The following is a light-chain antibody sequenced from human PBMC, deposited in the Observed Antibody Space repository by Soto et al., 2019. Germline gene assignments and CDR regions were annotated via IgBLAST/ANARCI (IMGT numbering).Light chain of an antibody. CDR1: SSDVGGYNY. V-gene: IGLV2-8*01. CDR2: EVT. J-gene: IGLJ1*01. CDR3: SSYAGRNTLYV. Sequence: QSVLTQPPSASGSPGQSVTISCTGTSSDVGGYNYVSWYQQHPGKAPKLMIYEVTKRPSGVPDRFSGSKSGNTASLTVFWLQAEDEVDYYCSSYAGRNTLYVFGTGTKVTVL.